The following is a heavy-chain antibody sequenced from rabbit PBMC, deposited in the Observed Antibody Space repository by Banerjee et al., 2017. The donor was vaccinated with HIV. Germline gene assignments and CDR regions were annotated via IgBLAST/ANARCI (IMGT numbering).Heavy chain of an antibody. CDR3: ARNTANSLDYFDL. CDR1: GFDFSSSYC. V-gene: IGHV1S45*01. Sequence: QQQLEESGGGLVKPEGSLTLTCKASGFDFSSSYCMCWVRQAPGKGLEWIGCIYTSSTGTWYASWVNGRFTISKTSSTTVTLQMTSLTAADTATYFCARNTANSLDYFDLWGQGTLVTVS. D-gene: IGHD1-1*01. CDR2: IYTSSTGT. J-gene: IGHJ4*01.